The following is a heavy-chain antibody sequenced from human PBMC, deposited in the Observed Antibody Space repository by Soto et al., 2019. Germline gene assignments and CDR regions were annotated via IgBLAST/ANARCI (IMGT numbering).Heavy chain of an antibody. D-gene: IGHD3-9*01. Sequence: GGSLRLSCAASGFTFSSYAMHWVRQAPGKGLEWVAVISYDGSNKYYADSVKGRFTISRDNSKNTLYLQMNSLRAEDTAVYYCARDRVPLRYFDWSPPDYWGQGTLVTVSS. CDR1: GFTFSSYA. CDR3: ARDRVPLRYFDWSPPDY. V-gene: IGHV3-30-3*01. J-gene: IGHJ4*02. CDR2: ISYDGSNK.